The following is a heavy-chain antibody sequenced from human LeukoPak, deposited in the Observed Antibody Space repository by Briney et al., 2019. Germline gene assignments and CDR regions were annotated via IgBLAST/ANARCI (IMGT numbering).Heavy chain of an antibody. Sequence: SETLSLTCTVYGGSFSGYYWGWIRQPPGEGLEWIGEINHSGSTNYNPSLKSRVTISVDTSKNQFSLKLSSVTAADTAVYYCARGRGGSYPFDYWGQGTLVTVSS. CDR2: INHSGST. CDR3: ARGRGGSYPFDY. J-gene: IGHJ4*02. V-gene: IGHV4-34*01. CDR1: GGSFSGYY. D-gene: IGHD1-26*01.